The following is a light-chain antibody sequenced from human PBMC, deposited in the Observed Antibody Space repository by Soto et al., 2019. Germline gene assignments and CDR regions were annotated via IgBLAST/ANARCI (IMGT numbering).Light chain of an antibody. CDR1: QSVSSN. J-gene: IGKJ2*01. CDR3: QQYNNWPHT. V-gene: IGKV3-15*01. Sequence: EIVMTQSLATLSVSPGERATLSCRASQSVSSNLAWYQQKPGQAPRLLIYGASTRATGIPARFSGSGSGTEFTLTISSLQSEDFAVYSCQQYNNWPHTFGQGTKLEIK. CDR2: GAS.